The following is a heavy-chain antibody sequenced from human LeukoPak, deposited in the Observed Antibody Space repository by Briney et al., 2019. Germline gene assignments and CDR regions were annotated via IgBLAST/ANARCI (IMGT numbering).Heavy chain of an antibody. CDR3: ARTSDGNWFDP. J-gene: IGHJ5*02. V-gene: IGHV3-20*04. CDR2: INWNGGNT. CDR1: GFTFDDYG. D-gene: IGHD1-26*01. Sequence: GGSLRLSCAASGFTFDDYGMSWDRQGPGKGLEWDSGINWNGGNTGYADSVKGRFTIFRDNAKNSLYLEMDSLRVEDTALYYCARTSDGNWFDPWGQGTLVTVSS.